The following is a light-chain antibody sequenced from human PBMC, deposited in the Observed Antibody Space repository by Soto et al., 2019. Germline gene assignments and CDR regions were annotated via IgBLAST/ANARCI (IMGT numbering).Light chain of an antibody. Sequence: EIVLTQSPGTLSLSPGERATLSCRASQSVRSNYLAWYQRKPSQAPRLLIYGASTRATGIPDRFSGTGSGTDFTLTVSRLEPEDFAVYYCQQYGGSPYTFGQWTKLEIK. CDR3: QQYGGSPYT. J-gene: IGKJ2*01. V-gene: IGKV3-20*01. CDR1: QSVRSNY. CDR2: GAS.